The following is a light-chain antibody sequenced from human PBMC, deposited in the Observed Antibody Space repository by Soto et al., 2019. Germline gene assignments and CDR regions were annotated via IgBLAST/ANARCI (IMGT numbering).Light chain of an antibody. CDR2: GAS. J-gene: IGKJ2*01. V-gene: IGKV3-15*01. CDR1: QNLSRN. Sequence: EVVLTQSPATLSVSPGERASLSCRASQNLSRNLAWHQHQPGQAPRLLIYGASTRVTGIPARFSGSGSGTDFTLTISSLQSEDSAVYYCQHYDNWPHTFGQGTKLEIK. CDR3: QHYDNWPHT.